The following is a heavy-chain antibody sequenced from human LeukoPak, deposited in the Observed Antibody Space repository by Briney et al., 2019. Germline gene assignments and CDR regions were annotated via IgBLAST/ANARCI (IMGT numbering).Heavy chain of an antibody. V-gene: IGHV3-23*01. Sequence: GGSLRLSCAASGFTFSSYAINWVRQAPGKGLEWVSAISGSGGRTEYADAVKGRFTISRDNSKNTLYLQMNNLRDEDTAVYYCAKGPYDSSGYYRDYWGQGTLVTVSS. CDR2: ISGSGGRT. CDR1: GFTFSSYA. CDR3: AKGPYDSSGYYRDY. D-gene: IGHD3-22*01. J-gene: IGHJ4*02.